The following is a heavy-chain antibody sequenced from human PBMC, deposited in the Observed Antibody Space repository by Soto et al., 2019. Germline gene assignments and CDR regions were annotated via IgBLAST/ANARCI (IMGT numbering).Heavy chain of an antibody. J-gene: IGHJ4*02. CDR1: GGSFSGYY. CDR3: ARGPEYYYGGSGYVDY. CDR2: INHSGST. D-gene: IGHD3-22*01. Sequence: SETLSLTCAVYGGSFSGYYWSWIRQPPGKGLEWIGEINHSGSTSYNPSLKSRVTMSLDTSKNQFSLKLSSVTAADTSVYYCARGPEYYYGGSGYVDYWGRGTLVTVSS. V-gene: IGHV4-34*01.